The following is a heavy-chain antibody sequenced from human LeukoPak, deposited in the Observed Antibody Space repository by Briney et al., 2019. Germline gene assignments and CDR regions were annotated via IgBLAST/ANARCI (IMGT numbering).Heavy chain of an antibody. CDR1: GGSFSGYY. CDR3: ARAVYSSSWFPFDY. J-gene: IGHJ4*02. D-gene: IGHD6-13*01. CDR2: INHSGST. Sequence: PSETLSLTCAVYGGSFSGYYWSWIRQPPGKGLKWIGEINHSGSTNYNPSLKSRVTISVDTSKNQFSLKLSSVTAADTAVYYCARAVYSSSWFPFDYWGQGTLVTVSS. V-gene: IGHV4-34*01.